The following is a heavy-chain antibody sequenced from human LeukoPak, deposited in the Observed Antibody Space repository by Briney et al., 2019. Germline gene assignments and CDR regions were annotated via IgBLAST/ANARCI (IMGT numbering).Heavy chain of an antibody. J-gene: IGHJ4*02. Sequence: GGSLRLCCAASGFTVSSNYMSWVRQAPGKGLEWVSAISGSGGSTYYADSVKGRFTISRDNSKNTLYLQMNSLRAEDTAVYYCAKEFLDSYGFVDYWGQGTLVTVSS. CDR3: AKEFLDSYGFVDY. CDR2: ISGSGGST. V-gene: IGHV3-23*01. D-gene: IGHD3-10*01. CDR1: GFTVSSNY.